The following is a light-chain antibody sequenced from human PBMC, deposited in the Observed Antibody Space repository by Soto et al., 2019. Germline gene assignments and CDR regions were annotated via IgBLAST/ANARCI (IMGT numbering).Light chain of an antibody. Sequence: EIVLTQSPGTLSLSPVERATLSFRASQMVSSSYLAWYQQKPGQAPRLLIYGASSRATGIPDRFSGSGSGTDFTLTINRLEPEDFAVYYCQQYGSSITFGQGTRLEIK. CDR3: QQYGSSIT. CDR2: GAS. V-gene: IGKV3-20*01. CDR1: QMVSSSY. J-gene: IGKJ5*01.